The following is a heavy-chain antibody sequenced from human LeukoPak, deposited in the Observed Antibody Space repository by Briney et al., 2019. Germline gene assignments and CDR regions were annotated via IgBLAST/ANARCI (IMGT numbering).Heavy chain of an antibody. CDR3: ARVISYYYMDV. Sequence: PSETLSLTCTVSGGSISSYYWSWLRQPPGKGLEWIGYIYYSGSTNYNPSLKSRVTISVDTSKNQFSLKLSSVTAADTAVYYCARVISYYYMDVWGKGTTVTISS. CDR1: GGSISSYY. D-gene: IGHD3-16*02. CDR2: IYYSGST. J-gene: IGHJ6*03. V-gene: IGHV4-59*01.